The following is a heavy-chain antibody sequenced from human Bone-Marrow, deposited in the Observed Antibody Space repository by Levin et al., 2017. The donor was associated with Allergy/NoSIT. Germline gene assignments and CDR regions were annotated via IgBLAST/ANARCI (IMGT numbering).Heavy chain of an antibody. CDR3: AKTAGYGDTLDAFDI. Sequence: PSGGSLRLSCAASGFTFSNYGIHWFRQAPGKGLEWVALISYDGTIKYYADSVKGRFTISRDNSKNTLYVQMNSLRTEDTAIYYCAKTAGYGDTLDAFDIWGQGTMVTVSS. CDR1: GFTFSNYG. D-gene: IGHD4-17*01. V-gene: IGHV3-30*18. CDR2: ISYDGTIK. J-gene: IGHJ3*02.